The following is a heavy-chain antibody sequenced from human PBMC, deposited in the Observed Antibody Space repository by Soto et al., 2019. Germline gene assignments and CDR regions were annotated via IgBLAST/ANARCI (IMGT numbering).Heavy chain of an antibody. CDR1: GFTFSSYA. D-gene: IGHD1-20*01. J-gene: IGHJ5*02. V-gene: IGHV3-23*01. Sequence: RRLSCAASGFTFSSYAMSWVRQAPGKGLEWVSAISGSGGSTYYADSVKGRFTISRDNSKNTLYLQMNSLRAEDTAVYYCAKDYIGITGTGASFWFDPWGQGTLVTVSS. CDR2: ISGSGGST. CDR3: AKDYIGITGTGASFWFDP.